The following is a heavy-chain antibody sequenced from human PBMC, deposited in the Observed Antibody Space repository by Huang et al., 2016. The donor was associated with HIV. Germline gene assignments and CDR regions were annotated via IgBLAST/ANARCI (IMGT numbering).Heavy chain of an antibody. V-gene: IGHV3-30*02. CDR3: AKDEKQFCTGGSCHSSNIDS. Sequence: QVQLVESGGGAVQPGESLRLSCAAAGFTFSSFGMHWVRQRPGQGLGWLTFVRSDGSKTTYADSVKGRFTISRDNSDNTLFLQMNTLTSNDTALYYCAKDEKQFCTGGSCHSSNIDSWGQGTLVTVSS. CDR2: VRSDGSKT. J-gene: IGHJ4*02. D-gene: IGHD2-8*02. CDR1: GFTFSSFG.